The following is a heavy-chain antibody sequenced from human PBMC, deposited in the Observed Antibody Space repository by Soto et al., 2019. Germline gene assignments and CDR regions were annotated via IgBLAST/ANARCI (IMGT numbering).Heavy chain of an antibody. J-gene: IGHJ4*02. Sequence: ASVKVSCKGSGGTFNRYTITWVRQAPGQGLEWMGRIIPMFGIASYAQNFQGRVTITADKSTSTAYMELSSLRSEDTAVYYCASESGYTFDYWGQGTLVTVSS. V-gene: IGHV1-69*02. CDR1: GGTFNRYT. CDR3: ASESGYTFDY. CDR2: IIPMFGIA. D-gene: IGHD5-18*01.